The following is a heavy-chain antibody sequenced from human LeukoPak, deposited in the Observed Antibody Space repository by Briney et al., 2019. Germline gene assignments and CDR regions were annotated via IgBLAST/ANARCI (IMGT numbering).Heavy chain of an antibody. CDR3: ASGPLYYYGSGSYSSH. CDR2: IIPIFGTA. Sequence: ASVKVSCKASGGTFSSYAISWVRQAPGQGLEWMGGIIPIFGTANYAQKFQGRVTITADKSTSTAYMELSSLRSEDTAVYYCASGPLYYYGSGSYSSHWGQGTLVTVSS. V-gene: IGHV1-69*06. D-gene: IGHD3-10*01. J-gene: IGHJ4*02. CDR1: GGTFSSYA.